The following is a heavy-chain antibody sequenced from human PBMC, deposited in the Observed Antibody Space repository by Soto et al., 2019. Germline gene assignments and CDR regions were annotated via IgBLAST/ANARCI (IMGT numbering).Heavy chain of an antibody. Sequence: XSVKVSCKASVYTFTSYYMHWVRQAPGQWLEWMGIINPSGGSTSYAQKFQGRVTMTRDTSTSTVYMELSSLRSEDTAVYYCASPSDLYGGNSDLILDYWGQGSLVTVSS. J-gene: IGHJ4*02. D-gene: IGHD4-17*01. CDR2: INPSGGST. CDR3: ASPSDLYGGNSDLILDY. CDR1: VYTFTSYY. V-gene: IGHV1-46*01.